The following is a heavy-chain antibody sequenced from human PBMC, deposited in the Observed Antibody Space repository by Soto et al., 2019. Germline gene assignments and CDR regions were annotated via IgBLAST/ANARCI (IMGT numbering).Heavy chain of an antibody. V-gene: IGHV1-3*01. CDR1: GYTFTSYG. D-gene: IGHD6-13*01. CDR2: INAANGDT. J-gene: IGHJ5*02. Sequence: ASVKVSCKASGYTFTSYGIHWVRQAPGQRLEWMGWINAANGDTKYSPKFQGRVTITRDTSASTAYMGLSSLRSEDTAVYYCVRRHVSATGIDWFDPWGQGTLVTVSS. CDR3: VRRHVSATGIDWFDP.